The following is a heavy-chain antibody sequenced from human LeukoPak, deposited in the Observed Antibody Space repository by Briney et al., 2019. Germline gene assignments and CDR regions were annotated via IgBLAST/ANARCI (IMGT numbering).Heavy chain of an antibody. CDR3: ARRLPYYGSGSYLDY. CDR1: GGSFSGYY. Sequence: PSETLSLTCAVYGGSFSGYYWSWIRQPPGKGLEWIGEINHSGSTNYNPSLKSRATISVDTSKNQFSLKLSSVTAADTAVYYCARRLPYYGSGSYLDYWGQGTLVTVSS. CDR2: INHSGST. D-gene: IGHD3-10*01. J-gene: IGHJ4*02. V-gene: IGHV4-34*01.